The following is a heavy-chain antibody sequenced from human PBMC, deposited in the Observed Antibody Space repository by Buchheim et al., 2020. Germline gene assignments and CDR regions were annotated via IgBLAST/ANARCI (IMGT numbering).Heavy chain of an antibody. CDR3: AKEVRPNDF. Sequence: EVHLMQSGGGLVQPGGSLRLSCEASGFTFSSAVMTWVRQAPGKGLEWVSSLTISGDFTYYADSVRGRFSISSDNSKNTMYLQMNSLRAEDTAVYYCAKEVRPNDFWGQGTL. CDR1: GFTFSSAV. CDR2: LTISGDFT. V-gene: IGHV3-23*01. J-gene: IGHJ4*02.